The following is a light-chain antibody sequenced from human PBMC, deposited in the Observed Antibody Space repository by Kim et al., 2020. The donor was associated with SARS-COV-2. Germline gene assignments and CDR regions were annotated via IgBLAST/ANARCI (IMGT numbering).Light chain of an antibody. Sequence: QSVLTQPPSASGTPGQRVTITCPGSSSNIGSNYVYWYQQHPGTPPKLLIYRNNHRPSGVPDRFSGSKSGTSASLAISGLRSEDEADYYYAAWDDRRSGWVFGGGTQLTVL. V-gene: IGLV1-47*01. CDR3: AAWDDRRSGWV. CDR1: SSNIGSNY. CDR2: RNN. J-gene: IGLJ3*02.